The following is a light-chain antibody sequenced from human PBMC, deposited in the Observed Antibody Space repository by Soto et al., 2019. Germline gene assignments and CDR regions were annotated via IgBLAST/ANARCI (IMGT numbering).Light chain of an antibody. CDR1: QSVITD. V-gene: IGKV3-15*01. CDR2: GAS. Sequence: EIVMTQSPATLSVSPGERATLSCRASQSVITDLAWYQQRPGQAPRLLIYGASTRATGIPARFSGSGSGTEFTLTISRLEPEDSAVYYCQQYGSSPTWTFGQGTKVEIK. J-gene: IGKJ1*01. CDR3: QQYGSSPTWT.